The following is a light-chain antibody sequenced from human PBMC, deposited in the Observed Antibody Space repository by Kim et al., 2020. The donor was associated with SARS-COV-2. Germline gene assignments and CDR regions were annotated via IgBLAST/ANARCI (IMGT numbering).Light chain of an antibody. J-gene: IGKJ1*01. V-gene: IGKV3-20*01. CDR1: QSVNSY. CDR2: GAS. CDR3: QQYGSLPLT. Sequence: LSPGERATLSCRASQSVNSYLAWYQEKPGQAPRLLIYGASTRATGIPDRLSGSGSGTDFTLTISGLEPEDFAVYFCQQYGSLPLTFGQGTKVDIK.